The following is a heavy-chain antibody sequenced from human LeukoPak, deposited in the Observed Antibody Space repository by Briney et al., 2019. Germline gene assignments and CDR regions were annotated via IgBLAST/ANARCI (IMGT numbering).Heavy chain of an antibody. J-gene: IGHJ4*02. Sequence: SETLSLTCTVSGGSISSSSYYWGWIRQPPGKGLEWIGSIYYSGSTYYNPSLKSRVTISVDTSKNQFSLKLSSVTAADTAVYYCARGDYDFWSGYSNYDYWGQGTLVTVSS. D-gene: IGHD3-3*01. CDR1: GGSISSSSYY. V-gene: IGHV4-39*07. CDR2: IYYSGST. CDR3: ARGDYDFWSGYSNYDY.